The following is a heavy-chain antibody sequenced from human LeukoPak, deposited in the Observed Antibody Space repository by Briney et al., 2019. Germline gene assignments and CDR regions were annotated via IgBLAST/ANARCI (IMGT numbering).Heavy chain of an antibody. CDR1: GFSIINND. CDR2: IYYSGTT. Sequence: SETLSLTCTVPGFSIINNDWSWIRQPPAKGLEWIGYIYYSGTTNYNPSLMSQVTVTVNTSKNQFSLKLTAVTAADTAVYYCARAQYGYTYGHRFDYWGQGILVTVSS. V-gene: IGHV4-59*01. CDR3: ARAQYGYTYGHRFDY. J-gene: IGHJ4*02. D-gene: IGHD5-18*01.